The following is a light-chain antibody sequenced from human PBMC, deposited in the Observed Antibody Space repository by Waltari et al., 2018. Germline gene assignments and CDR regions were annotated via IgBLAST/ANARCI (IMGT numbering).Light chain of an antibody. CDR1: YYNIGNNA. Sequence: QSVLTQPPSASGTPGQRVTMSCSGTYYNIGNNAVNWYQQLPGMAPTLLLYSNDRLPPGVQARFSDSKSGTSAALAISGLQSEDEADYYCAAWDDSLSGQVVFGGGTKLTFL. CDR3: AAWDDSLSGQVV. CDR2: SND. J-gene: IGLJ2*01. V-gene: IGLV1-44*01.